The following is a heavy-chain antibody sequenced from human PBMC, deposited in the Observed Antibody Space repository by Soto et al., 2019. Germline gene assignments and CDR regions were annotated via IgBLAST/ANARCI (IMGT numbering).Heavy chain of an antibody. V-gene: IGHV1-3*01. D-gene: IGHD6-25*01. CDR3: ARGQSSGWTALDY. CDR1: GYSFINYA. J-gene: IGHJ4*02. Sequence: SVKVSCKASGYSFINYAMFWVRQAPGQRLAWMGWINAANGNTKYSQNFQGRVTITGDTLANTAYMELSSLRSEDTAVYYCARGQSSGWTALDYWGQGXLVTVYS. CDR2: INAANGNT.